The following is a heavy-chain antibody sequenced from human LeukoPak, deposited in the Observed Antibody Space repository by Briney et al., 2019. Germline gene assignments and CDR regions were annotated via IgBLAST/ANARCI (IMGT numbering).Heavy chain of an antibody. J-gene: IGHJ4*02. V-gene: IGHV1-2*02. CDR1: GYTFTGYY. D-gene: IGHD5-18*01. CDR2: INPNSGGT. Sequence: ASVKVSCKASGYTFTGYYMHWVRQAPGQGLEWMGWINPNSGGTNYAQKFQGRVTMTRDTSISTAYMELSRLRSDGTAVYYCARGRGYSYGYEYYFDYWGQGTLVTVSS. CDR3: ARGRGYSYGYEYYFDY.